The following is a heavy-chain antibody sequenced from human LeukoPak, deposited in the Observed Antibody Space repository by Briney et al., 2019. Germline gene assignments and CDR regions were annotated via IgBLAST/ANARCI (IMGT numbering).Heavy chain of an antibody. J-gene: IGHJ4*02. D-gene: IGHD2-2*01. Sequence: GGSLRLSCAASGFTFSSYGMHWVRQAPGKGLEWVAVIWYDGSNKYYADSVKGRFTISRDNSKNTLYLQMNSLRAEDTAMYYCARGLGYCTSTTCLLPFDYWGQGTLVTVSS. CDR1: GFTFSSYG. CDR3: ARGLGYCTSTTCLLPFDY. V-gene: IGHV3-33*01. CDR2: IWYDGSNK.